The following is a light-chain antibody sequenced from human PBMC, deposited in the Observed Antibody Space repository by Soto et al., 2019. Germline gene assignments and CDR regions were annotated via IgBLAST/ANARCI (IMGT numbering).Light chain of an antibody. CDR2: GAS. Sequence: EIVMTQSPATLYVSPGERATLSCRASQSVSSNLAWYQQKPGQAPRLLIYGASTRATGIPDRFSGSGSGTAYTRTISSVQSEDFAVYYCQQDNTWPRGTFGQGTKREIK. CDR3: QQDNTWPRGT. J-gene: IGKJ2*02. CDR1: QSVSSN. V-gene: IGKV3-15*01.